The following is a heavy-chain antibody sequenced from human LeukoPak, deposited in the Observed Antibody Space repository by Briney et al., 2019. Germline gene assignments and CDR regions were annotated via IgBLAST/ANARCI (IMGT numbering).Heavy chain of an antibody. CDR2: IRYDGSNK. Sequence: GGSLRLSCAASGFTFSSYGMHWVRQAPGKGLEWVAFIRYDGSNKYYADSVKGRFTISRDNSKNTLYLQMNSLRAEDTAVYYCAKDRRTHTILAYWGQGTLVTVSS. D-gene: IGHD3-3*01. V-gene: IGHV3-30*02. J-gene: IGHJ4*02. CDR3: AKDRRTHTILAY. CDR1: GFTFSSYG.